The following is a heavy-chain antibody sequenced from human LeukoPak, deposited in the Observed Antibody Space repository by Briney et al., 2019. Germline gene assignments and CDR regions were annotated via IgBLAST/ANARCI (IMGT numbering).Heavy chain of an antibody. CDR1: GGSLSSYY. CDR3: ARARSGSYTDLDY. J-gene: IGHJ4*02. D-gene: IGHD1-26*01. V-gene: IGHV4-59*08. Sequence: SETLSLTCTVSGGSLSSYYWIWIRQPPGKGLEWIGYIHYTGRTTYHPSLKSRVTISLDTSKNQFSLRLSSVTAADTAVYYCARARSGSYTDLDYWGQGTLVTVSS. CDR2: IHYTGRT.